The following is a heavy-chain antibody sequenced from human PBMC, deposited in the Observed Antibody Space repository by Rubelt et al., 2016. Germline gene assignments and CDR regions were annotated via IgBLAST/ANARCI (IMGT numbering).Heavy chain of an antibody. V-gene: IGHV4-59*04. J-gene: IGHJ5*02. D-gene: IGHD3-9*01. CDR1: GDSLNSYY. Sequence: QVQLQESGPGLVKASETLSLTCAVSGDSLNSYYYCWVRQPPGKGLECMGYIYYTGSTYSNPSFRSRVTISVDTSTHQFSLTLRCVTAADTAVYYCARQGSPYIGDWYTGWRWFDPWGQGTLVTVSS. CDR2: IYYTGST. CDR3: ARQGSPYIGDWYTGWRWFDP.